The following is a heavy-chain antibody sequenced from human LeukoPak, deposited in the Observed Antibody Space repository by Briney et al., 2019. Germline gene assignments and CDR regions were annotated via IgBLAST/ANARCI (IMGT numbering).Heavy chain of an antibody. CDR3: ASRIAVAGTSFDY. D-gene: IGHD6-19*01. J-gene: IGHJ4*02. Sequence: SETLSLTCTVSSGSISSYYWSWLRQPPGKGLEWIGYIYYSGTTNYNPSLKSRVTISVDTSKNQFSLKLSSVTAADTAVYYCASRIAVAGTSFDYWGQGTLVTVSS. V-gene: IGHV4-59*12. CDR2: IYYSGTT. CDR1: SGSISSYY.